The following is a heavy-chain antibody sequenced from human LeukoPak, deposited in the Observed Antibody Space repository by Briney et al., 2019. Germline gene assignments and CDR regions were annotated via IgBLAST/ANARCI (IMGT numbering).Heavy chain of an antibody. CDR2: ISTSGGTT. J-gene: IGHJ4*02. Sequence: GGSLRLSCTASGFTFGDYAVSWFRQAPGKGLEWVSGISTSGGTTSYAESVKGRFTVSRDNPRNTLYMEMNSLRDEDTAVYYCAVMHRYYDGSGYWVQWGQGTLVTVSS. D-gene: IGHD3-22*01. CDR1: GFTFGDYA. CDR3: AVMHRYYDGSGYWVQ. V-gene: IGHV3-23*01.